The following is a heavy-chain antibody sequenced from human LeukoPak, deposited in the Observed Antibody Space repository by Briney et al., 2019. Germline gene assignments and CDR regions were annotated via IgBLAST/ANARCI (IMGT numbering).Heavy chain of an antibody. J-gene: IGHJ3*02. D-gene: IGHD3-22*01. Sequence: GGSLRLSCAASGFTFSSYAMHWVRQAPGKGLEWVAVISYDGSNKYYADSVKGRFTISRDNSKNTLYLQMNSLRAEDTALYYCAKAAYDSSGYYLDAFDIWGQGTMVTVSS. CDR3: AKAAYDSSGYYLDAFDI. CDR2: ISYDGSNK. V-gene: IGHV3-30*01. CDR1: GFTFSSYA.